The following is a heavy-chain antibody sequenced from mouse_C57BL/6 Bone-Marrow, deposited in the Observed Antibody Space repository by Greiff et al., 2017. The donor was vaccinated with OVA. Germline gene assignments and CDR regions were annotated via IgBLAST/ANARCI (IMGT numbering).Heavy chain of an antibody. V-gene: IGHV10-1*01. CDR2: IRSKSNNYAT. D-gene: IGHD2-4*01. J-gene: IGHJ4*01. CDR3: VRRGYYDYDDYAMDY. Sequence: EVHLVESGGGLVQPKGSLKLSCAASGFSFNTYAMNWVRQAPGKGLEWVARIRSKSNNYATYYADSVKDRFTISRDDSESMLYLQMNNLKTEDTAMYYCVRRGYYDYDDYAMDYWGQGTSVTVSS. CDR1: GFSFNTYA.